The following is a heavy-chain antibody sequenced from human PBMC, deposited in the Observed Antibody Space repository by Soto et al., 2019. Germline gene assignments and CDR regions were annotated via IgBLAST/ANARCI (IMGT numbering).Heavy chain of an antibody. J-gene: IGHJ6*02. CDR2: IKSKTDGGTT. CDR3: TTVRLAVAGTGYYYYGMDV. V-gene: IGHV3-15*01. CDR1: GFTFSNAW. D-gene: IGHD6-19*01. Sequence: PGGSLRLSCAASGFTFSNAWMSWVRQAPGKGLEWVGRIKSKTDGGTTDYAAPVKGRFTISRDDSKNTLYLQMNSLKTEDTAVYYCTTVRLAVAGTGYYYYGMDVWGQGTTVTVSS.